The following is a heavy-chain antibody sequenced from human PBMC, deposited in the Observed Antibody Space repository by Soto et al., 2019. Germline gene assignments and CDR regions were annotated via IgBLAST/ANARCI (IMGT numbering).Heavy chain of an antibody. V-gene: IGHV3-23*01. J-gene: IGHJ4*02. CDR2: ISGSGGST. D-gene: IGHD3-9*01. Sequence: EVQLLESGGGLVQPGGSLRLSCAASGFTFSSYAMSWVRQAPGEGLEWVSAISGSGGSTYYADSVKGRFTISRDNSKNTLYLQMNSLRAEDTAVYYCARRYDILTGYPPFFDYWGQGTLVTVSS. CDR3: ARRYDILTGYPPFFDY. CDR1: GFTFSSYA.